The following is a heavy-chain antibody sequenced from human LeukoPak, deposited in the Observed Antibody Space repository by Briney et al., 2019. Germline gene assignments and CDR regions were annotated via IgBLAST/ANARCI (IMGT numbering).Heavy chain of an antibody. J-gene: IGHJ4*02. V-gene: IGHV3-21*01. CDR1: GFIFSRYS. Sequence: PGGSLRLSCAASGFIFSRYSMNWVRQAPGKGLEWVASMSVGSGLIHYAESVRGRFTVSRDNAKNSLYLQMKSLRADDTAVYFCAREFEGTASGAGYWGQGTLVTVSS. CDR2: MSVGSGLI. D-gene: IGHD3-16*01. CDR3: AREFEGTASGAGY.